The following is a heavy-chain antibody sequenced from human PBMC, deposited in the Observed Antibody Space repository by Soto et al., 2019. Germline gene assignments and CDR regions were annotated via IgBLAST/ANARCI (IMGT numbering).Heavy chain of an antibody. CDR3: AKQQMGVIRALDY. CDR1: GLTFSNYA. Sequence: VGSLRLSCAASGLTFSNYAMSWIRQAPGKGLEWVSTIRETGNTYYADSVRGRFATSRDNSENTLYLQMSSLRAEDTAVYYCAKQQMGVIRALDYWGQGTLVTVSS. V-gene: IGHV3-23*01. CDR2: IRETGNT. D-gene: IGHD1-26*01. J-gene: IGHJ4*02.